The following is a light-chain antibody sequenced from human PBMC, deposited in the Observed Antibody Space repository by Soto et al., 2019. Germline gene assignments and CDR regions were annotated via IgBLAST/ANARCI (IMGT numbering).Light chain of an antibody. Sequence: QAVVTQPPSVSGASGQRVTISCTGSSSNIGAGYDVHWYQQLPGTAPKLLIYGNSNRPSGVPDRFSGSKSGTSASLAITGLQAEDEADYYCQSYDSSLSALFGGGTKVTVL. J-gene: IGLJ3*02. CDR3: QSYDSSLSAL. CDR2: GNS. V-gene: IGLV1-40*01. CDR1: SSNIGAGYD.